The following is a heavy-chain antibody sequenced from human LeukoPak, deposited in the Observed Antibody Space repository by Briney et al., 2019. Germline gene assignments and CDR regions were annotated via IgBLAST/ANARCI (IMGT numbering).Heavy chain of an antibody. V-gene: IGHV3-30*02. CDR1: GFTFSNHG. D-gene: IGHD1-14*01. CDR3: ANLPEGYYGMDV. Sequence: SGGSLRLSCAASGFTFSNHGMHWVRQAPGKGLEWVAVIWYDGSNKYYADSVKGRFTISRDNSKNTLYLQMNSLRAEDTAVYYCANLPEGYYGMDVWGQGTTVTVSS. CDR2: IWYDGSNK. J-gene: IGHJ6*02.